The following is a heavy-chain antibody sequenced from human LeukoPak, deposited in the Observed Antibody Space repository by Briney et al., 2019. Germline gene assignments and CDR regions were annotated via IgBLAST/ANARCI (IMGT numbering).Heavy chain of an antibody. CDR1: GGSFSGYY. J-gene: IGHJ4*02. CDR2: INHSGST. CDR3: ARTYYYGSGSYVY. D-gene: IGHD3-10*01. Sequence: SETLSLTCAVYGGSFSGYYWSWIRQPPGKGLEWIGEINHSGSTYYNPSLKSRVTISVDTSKNQFSLKLSSVTAADTAVYYCARTYYYGSGSYVYWGQGTLVTVSS. V-gene: IGHV4-34*01.